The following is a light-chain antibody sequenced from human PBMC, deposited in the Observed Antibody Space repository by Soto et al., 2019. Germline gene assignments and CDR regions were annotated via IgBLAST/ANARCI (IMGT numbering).Light chain of an antibody. J-gene: IGLJ2*01. V-gene: IGLV2-11*01. CDR3: CSYAGSYTWV. Sequence: QSALTQPRSVSGSPGQSVTISCTGTNSDVGGYNFVSWYQQPPGKAPKLMIYDVSKRPSGVPDRFSGSKSGNTASLTISGLQAEDEADYYCCSYAGSYTWVFGGGTKLTVL. CDR2: DVS. CDR1: NSDVGGYNF.